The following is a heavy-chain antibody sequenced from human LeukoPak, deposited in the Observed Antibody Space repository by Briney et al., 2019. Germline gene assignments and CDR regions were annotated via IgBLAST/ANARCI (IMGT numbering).Heavy chain of an antibody. CDR1: GGSISIYY. V-gene: IGHV4-59*01. CDR3: AREGSSSDFDY. Sequence: PSETLSLTCTVSGGSISIYYWSWVRQPPGKGLEWIGYIYYSGSTNYNPSLKSRVTISVDTSKNQFSLKLSSVTAADTAVYYCAREGSSSDFDYWGQGTLVTVSS. D-gene: IGHD6-6*01. J-gene: IGHJ4*02. CDR2: IYYSGST.